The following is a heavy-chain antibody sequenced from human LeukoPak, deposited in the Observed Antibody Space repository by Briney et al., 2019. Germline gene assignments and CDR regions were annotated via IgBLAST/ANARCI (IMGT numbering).Heavy chain of an antibody. CDR3: AKDSYYDSSGSYQH. Sequence: GGSLRLSCAASGFTFSSYSMNWVRQAPGKGLEWVSSISSSSSYIYYADSVKGRFTISRDNSKNTLYLQMNSLRAEDTAVYYCAKDSYYDSSGSYQHWGQGTLVTVSS. J-gene: IGHJ1*01. CDR2: ISSSSSYI. D-gene: IGHD3-22*01. V-gene: IGHV3-21*04. CDR1: GFTFSSYS.